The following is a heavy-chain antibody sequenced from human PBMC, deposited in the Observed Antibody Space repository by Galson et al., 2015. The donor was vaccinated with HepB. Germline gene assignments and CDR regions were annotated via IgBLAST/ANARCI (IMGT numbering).Heavy chain of an antibody. D-gene: IGHD3-3*02. V-gene: IGHV1-2*02. CDR1: GYTFTGYY. Sequence: SVKVSCKASGYTFTGYYMHWVRQAPGQGLEWMGWINPNSGGTNYAQKFQGRVTMTRDTSISTDYMELSRLRSDDTAVYYCARDRKFSMDYGMDVWGQGTTVTVSS. J-gene: IGHJ6*02. CDR3: ARDRKFSMDYGMDV. CDR2: INPNSGGT.